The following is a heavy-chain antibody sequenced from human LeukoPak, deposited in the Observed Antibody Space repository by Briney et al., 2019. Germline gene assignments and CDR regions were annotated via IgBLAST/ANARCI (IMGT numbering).Heavy chain of an antibody. CDR2: INHSGST. CDR3: ARLRILLRFFDY. J-gene: IGHJ4*02. V-gene: IGHV4-34*01. D-gene: IGHD3-10*02. CDR1: GGSFSGYY. Sequence: SSETLSLTCAVYGGSFSGYYWSWIRPPPGKGLEWIGEINHSGSTNYNPSLKSRVTISVDTSKNQFSLKLSSVTAADTAVYYCARLRILLRFFDYWGQGTLVTVSS.